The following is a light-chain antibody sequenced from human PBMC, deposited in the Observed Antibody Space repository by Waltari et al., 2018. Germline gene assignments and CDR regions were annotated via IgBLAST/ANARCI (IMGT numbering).Light chain of an antibody. Sequence: QSALTQPASVSGPPGQSITISCTGTSSDVGSYNYVSWYQQHPGKAPKLLIFEVTDRPSGFSNRFSGSKSGNTASLTISGLQAEDEADYYCSSYTRTTTLYVFGTGTKVTVL. CDR2: EVT. CDR1: SSDVGSYNY. J-gene: IGLJ1*01. V-gene: IGLV2-14*03. CDR3: SSYTRTTTLYV.